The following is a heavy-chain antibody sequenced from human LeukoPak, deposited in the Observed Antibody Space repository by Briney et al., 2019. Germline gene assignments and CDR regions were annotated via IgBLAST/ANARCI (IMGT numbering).Heavy chain of an antibody. CDR1: GFTFSSYG. Sequence: GGSLRLSCAASGFTFSSYGMHWVRQAPGKGLEWVAFIRYDGSNKYYADSVKGRFTISRDNSKNTLYLQMNSLRAEDTAVYYCARDMRAIDAFDIWGQGTMVTVSS. J-gene: IGHJ3*02. D-gene: IGHD3-16*01. CDR3: ARDMRAIDAFDI. CDR2: IRYDGSNK. V-gene: IGHV3-30*02.